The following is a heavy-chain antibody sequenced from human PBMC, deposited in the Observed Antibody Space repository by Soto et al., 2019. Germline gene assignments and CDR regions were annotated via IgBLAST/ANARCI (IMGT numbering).Heavy chain of an antibody. CDR3: SRVGGYYGDYPNFDY. Sequence: SETLSLTCFVSGSSISPYYWTWTRQPPGKGLEWIGNIYYSGSTNYNPSLKSRVTISVDTSKKQFSLKLTSVTAADTAVYYCSRVGGYYGDYPNFDYWGQGTRVTVSS. D-gene: IGHD4-17*01. CDR1: GSSISPYY. J-gene: IGHJ4*02. V-gene: IGHV4-59*01. CDR2: IYYSGST.